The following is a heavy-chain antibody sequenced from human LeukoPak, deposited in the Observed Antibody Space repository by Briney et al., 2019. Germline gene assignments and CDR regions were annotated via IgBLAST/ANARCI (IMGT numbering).Heavy chain of an antibody. Sequence: PSETLSLTCTVSGGSISSYYWSWIRQPPGKGLEWIGYIYYSGSTNYNPPLKSRVTISVDTSKNQFSLKLSSVTAADTAVYYCARVNILTGYYYIDYWGQGTLVTVSS. J-gene: IGHJ4*02. CDR1: GGSISSYY. CDR2: IYYSGST. V-gene: IGHV4-59*01. D-gene: IGHD3-9*01. CDR3: ARVNILTGYYYIDY.